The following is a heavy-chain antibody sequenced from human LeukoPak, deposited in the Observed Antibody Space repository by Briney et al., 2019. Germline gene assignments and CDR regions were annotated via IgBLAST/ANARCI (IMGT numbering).Heavy chain of an antibody. CDR3: ARAVYGSGSSPHGH. Sequence: SETLSLTCAVDGGSFSGYYWSWIRQPPGKGLEWIGEINHSGSTNYNPSLKSRVTISVDTSKNQFSLKLSPVTAADTAVYYCARAVYGSGSSPHGHWGQGTLVTVSS. V-gene: IGHV4-34*01. CDR2: INHSGST. D-gene: IGHD3-10*01. CDR1: GGSFSGYY. J-gene: IGHJ4*02.